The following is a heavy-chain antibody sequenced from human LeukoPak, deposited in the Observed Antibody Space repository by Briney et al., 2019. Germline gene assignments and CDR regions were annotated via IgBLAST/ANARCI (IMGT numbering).Heavy chain of an antibody. CDR2: IYYSGST. CDR1: GGSISSYY. J-gene: IGHJ4*02. Sequence: PSETLSLTCTVSGGSISSYYWSWIRQPPGKGLEWIGYIYYSGSTNYNPSLKSRVTISVDTSKNQFSLKLSSVTAADTAVYYRARSISSSLDYWGQGTLVTVSS. CDR3: ARSISSSLDY. D-gene: IGHD6-6*01. V-gene: IGHV4-59*01.